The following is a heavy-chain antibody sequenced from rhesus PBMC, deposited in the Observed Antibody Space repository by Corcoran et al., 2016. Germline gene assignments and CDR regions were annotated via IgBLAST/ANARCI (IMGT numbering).Heavy chain of an antibody. V-gene: IGHV4S7*01. J-gene: IGHJ4*01. D-gene: IGHD6-25*01. Sequence: QVQLQESGPGLVKPSETLSLTCAVSGGSISGGYGWSWIRQPPGKGLVWIGHIFGSIGSTYYNPSLKSRVTILRDTSKNQFSLKLSSVTAADTAVYYCARQRTAAAGHDYWGQGVLVTVSS. CDR1: GGSISGGYG. CDR2: IFGSIGST. CDR3: ARQRTAAAGHDY.